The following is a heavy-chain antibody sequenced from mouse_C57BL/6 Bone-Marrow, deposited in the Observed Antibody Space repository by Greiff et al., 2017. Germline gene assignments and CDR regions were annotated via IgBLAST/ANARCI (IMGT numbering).Heavy chain of an antibody. CDR1: GYTFTEYT. V-gene: IGHV1-62-2*01. CDR2: FYPGSGSI. D-gene: IGHD1-1*01. J-gene: IGHJ4*01. Sequence: VQLQQSGAELVKPGASVKLSCKASGYTFTEYTIHWVKQRSGQGLEWIGWFYPGSGSIKYNEKFKDKATLTADKSSSTVYMELSRLTSEDSAVYCCARHKGHYGSSPYYAMDYWGQGTSVTVSS. CDR3: ARHKGHYGSSPYYAMDY.